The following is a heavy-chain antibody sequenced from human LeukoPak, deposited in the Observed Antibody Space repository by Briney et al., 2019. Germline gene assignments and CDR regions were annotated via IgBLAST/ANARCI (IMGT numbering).Heavy chain of an antibody. CDR2: INPNSGGT. CDR3: ARIRDGYNDAYDI. J-gene: IGHJ3*02. V-gene: IGHV1-2*02. CDR1: GYTFTGYY. D-gene: IGHD5-24*01. Sequence: AASVKVSCKASGYTFTGYYMHWVRQAPGQGLEWMGWINPNSGGTNYAQKFQGRVTMTRDTSTSTVYMGLSSLRSEDTAVYYCARIRDGYNDAYDIWGQGTMVTVSS.